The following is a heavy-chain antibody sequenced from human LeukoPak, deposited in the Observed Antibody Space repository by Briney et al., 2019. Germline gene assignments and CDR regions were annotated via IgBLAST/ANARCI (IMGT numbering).Heavy chain of an antibody. CDR3: ARDDSTGYYLDWYFDL. Sequence: GGSLTLSCAPSGFTLSSNYKSCVPPPPGKGLEGVSVMYSGGSTYYADSVNGRFTISRDNSKNTLYLQMNSLSAEDTAVYYCARDDSTGYYLDWYFDLWGRGTLVTVSS. CDR1: GFTLSSNY. V-gene: IGHV3-53*01. D-gene: IGHD3-22*01. J-gene: IGHJ2*01. CDR2: MYSGGST.